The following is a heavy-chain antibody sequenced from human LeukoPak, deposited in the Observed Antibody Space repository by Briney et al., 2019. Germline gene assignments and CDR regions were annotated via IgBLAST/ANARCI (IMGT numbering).Heavy chain of an antibody. CDR3: ARAEGGSSSWYSSFDY. J-gene: IGHJ4*02. D-gene: IGHD6-13*01. V-gene: IGHV5-51*01. CDR2: INPGDSDT. CDR1: GYSFTSYW. Sequence: GESLKISCKGSGYSFTSYWIGWVRQMPGKGLEWMGIINPGDSDTRYSPSFQGQVTISADKSISTAYLQWSSLKASDTAMYYCARAEGGSSSWYSSFDYWGQGTLVTVSS.